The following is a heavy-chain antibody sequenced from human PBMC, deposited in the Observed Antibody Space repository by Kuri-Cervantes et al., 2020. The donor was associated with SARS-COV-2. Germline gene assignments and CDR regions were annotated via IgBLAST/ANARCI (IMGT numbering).Heavy chain of an antibody. CDR2: IRYDGSNK. D-gene: IGHD1-26*01. V-gene: IGHV3-30*02. CDR3: ARCIVEASSYFDV. CDR1: GFTFSSYG. Sequence: GESLKISYAASGFTFSSYGMHWVCQAPGKGLEWVAFIRYDGSNKYYADSVKGRFTISRDNSKNTLYLQMNSLRAEDTAVYYCARCIVEASSYFDVWGQGVLVTVSS. J-gene: IGHJ4*02.